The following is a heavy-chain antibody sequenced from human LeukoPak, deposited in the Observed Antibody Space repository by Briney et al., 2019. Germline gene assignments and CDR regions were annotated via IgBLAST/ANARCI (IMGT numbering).Heavy chain of an antibody. D-gene: IGHD2-2*01. V-gene: IGHV4-4*07. CDR2: IYTSGST. CDR1: GGSISSYY. J-gene: IGHJ5*02. CDR3: ARDGWDCSSTSCSSNWFDP. Sequence: PSEXXSLTCTVSGGSISSYYWSWIRQPAGKGLEWIGRIYTSGSTNYNPSLTSRVTMSVDTSKNQFSLKLSSVTAADTAVYYCARDGWDCSSTSCSSNWFDPWGQGTLVTVSS.